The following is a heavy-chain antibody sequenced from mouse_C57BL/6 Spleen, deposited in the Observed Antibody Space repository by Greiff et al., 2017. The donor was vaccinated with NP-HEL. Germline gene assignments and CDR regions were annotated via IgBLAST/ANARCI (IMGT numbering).Heavy chain of an antibody. V-gene: IGHV1-4*01. CDR1: GYTFTSYT. J-gene: IGHJ3*01. CDR2: INPSSGYT. D-gene: IGHD2-4*01. CDR3: ARDLSGYDYDWFAY. Sequence: QVQLQQSGAELARPGASVKMSCKASGYTFTSYTMHWVKQRPGQGLEWIGYINPSSGYTKYNQKFTDTATLTADKSSSTAYMQLSSLTSEDSSVYYCARDLSGYDYDWFAYWGQGTLVTVSA.